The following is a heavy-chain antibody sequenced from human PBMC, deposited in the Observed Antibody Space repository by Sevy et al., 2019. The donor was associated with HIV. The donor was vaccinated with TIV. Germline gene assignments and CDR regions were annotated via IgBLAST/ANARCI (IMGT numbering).Heavy chain of an antibody. J-gene: IGHJ4*02. CDR1: GFTFSDYY. CDR3: ARDRYTYGSYYFDY. V-gene: IGHV3-11*01. Sequence: GGSLRLSCAASGFTFSDYYMSWIRQAPGKGLEWVSYISSSGSTIYYADSVKGRFTISRDNAKNSLYLQVNSLRAEDTAVYYCARDRYTYGSYYFDYWGQGTLVTVSS. CDR2: ISSSGSTI. D-gene: IGHD5-18*01.